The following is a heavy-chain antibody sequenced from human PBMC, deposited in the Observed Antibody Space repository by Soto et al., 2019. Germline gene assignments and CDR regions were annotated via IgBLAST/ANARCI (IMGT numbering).Heavy chain of an antibody. J-gene: IGHJ6*02. CDR2: INAGNGNT. CDR1: GYTFTSYA. V-gene: IGHV1-3*05. Sequence: QVQLVQSGAEEKKPGASVKVSCKASGYTFTSYAMHWVRQAPGQRLEWMGWINAGNGNTKYSQKFQGRVTITRDTXXSXAXXELSSLRSEDTAVYYCAREGSSGRGYRVYYYGMDVWGQGTTVTVSS. CDR3: AREGSSGRGYRVYYYGMDV. D-gene: IGHD6-25*01.